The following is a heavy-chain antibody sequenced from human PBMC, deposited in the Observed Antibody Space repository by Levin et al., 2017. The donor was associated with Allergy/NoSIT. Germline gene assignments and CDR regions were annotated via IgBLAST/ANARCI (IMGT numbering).Heavy chain of an antibody. V-gene: IGHV5-51*01. J-gene: IGHJ4*02. D-gene: IGHD3-10*01. CDR1: GYSFTSYW. Sequence: GGSLRLSCKGSGYSFTSYWIGWVRQMPGKGLEWMGIIYPGDSDTRYSPSFQGQVTISADKSISTAYLQWSSLKASDTAMYYCARKYYYGSGSSYYFDYWGQGTLVTVSS. CDR3: ARKYYYGSGSSYYFDY. CDR2: IYPGDSDT.